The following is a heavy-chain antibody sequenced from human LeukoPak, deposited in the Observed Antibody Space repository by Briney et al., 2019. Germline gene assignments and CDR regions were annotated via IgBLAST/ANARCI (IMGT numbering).Heavy chain of an antibody. Sequence: SSETLSLTCAVYGGSFSGYYWSWIRQPPGKGLEWVGEIIHSGRTNYNPSLKSRVTISVDTSKNQFSLKLSSVTAADTAVYYCARLTLDTAMAPNWFDPWGQGTLVTVSS. J-gene: IGHJ5*02. CDR1: GGSFSGYY. CDR2: IIHSGRT. D-gene: IGHD5-18*01. V-gene: IGHV4-34*12. CDR3: ARLTLDTAMAPNWFDP.